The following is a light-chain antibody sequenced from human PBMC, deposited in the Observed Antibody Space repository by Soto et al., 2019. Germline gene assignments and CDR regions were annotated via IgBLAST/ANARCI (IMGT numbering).Light chain of an antibody. J-gene: IGKJ1*01. CDR2: RAS. CDR3: QQYHTSPWT. V-gene: IGKV1-5*03. CDR1: QSINNW. Sequence: DIQMTQSPSTLSASVGDRLTITCRASQSINNWLAWYQQKPGKAPKLLIYRASSLESGVPSRFSGRASGTEFTLTINSLQPDDFGTYYCQQYHTSPWTFGQGTKVDIK.